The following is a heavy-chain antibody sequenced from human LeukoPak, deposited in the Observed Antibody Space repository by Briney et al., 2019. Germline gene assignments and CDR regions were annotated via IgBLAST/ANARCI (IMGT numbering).Heavy chain of an antibody. CDR2: ASYSGSS. Sequence: PSETLSLTCSLSGGSISNYYWNWIRQPPGKGLEWIGYASYSGSSNYNPSLKSRATISVDKSRNQFSLKLTSVTAADTAVYFRARRDESAGYSYWFDPWGQGTLVTVSS. J-gene: IGHJ5*02. D-gene: IGHD3-22*01. CDR3: ARRDESAGYSYWFDP. CDR1: GGSISNYY. V-gene: IGHV4-59*01.